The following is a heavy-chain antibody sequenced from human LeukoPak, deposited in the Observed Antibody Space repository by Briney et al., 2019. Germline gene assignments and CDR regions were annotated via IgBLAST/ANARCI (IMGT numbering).Heavy chain of an antibody. J-gene: IGHJ3*02. CDR1: GYSISTGYY. V-gene: IGHV4-38-2*01. CDR2: IYHNEST. CDR3: ARLYWGLGAFDI. Sequence: SETLSLTCAVSGYSISTGYYWAWIRQPPGKGLEWIGSIYHNESTYYNPPLKSRVTISVDTSKNQFSLKLSSVTAADTAVYYCARLYWGLGAFDIWGQGTMVTVSS. D-gene: IGHD3-16*01.